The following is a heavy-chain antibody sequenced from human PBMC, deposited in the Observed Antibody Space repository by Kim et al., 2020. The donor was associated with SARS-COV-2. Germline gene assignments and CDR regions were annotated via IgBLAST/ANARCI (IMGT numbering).Heavy chain of an antibody. V-gene: IGHV3-23*01. CDR2: ISGSGGST. CDR3: AKDQSGWAAGNDAFDI. Sequence: GGSLRLSCAASGFTFSSYAMSWVRQAPGKGLEWVSAISGSGGSTYYADSVKGRFTISRDNSKNTLYLQMNSLRAEDTAVYYCAKDQSGWAAGNDAFDIWGQGTMVTVSS. D-gene: IGHD6-13*01. CDR1: GFTFSSYA. J-gene: IGHJ3*02.